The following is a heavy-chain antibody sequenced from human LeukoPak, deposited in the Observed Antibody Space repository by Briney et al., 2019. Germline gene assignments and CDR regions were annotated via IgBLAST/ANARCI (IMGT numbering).Heavy chain of an antibody. D-gene: IGHD2-2*01. CDR2: ISGSGGST. CDR1: GFTFSSYG. Sequence: PGGSLRLSCAASGFTFSSYGMHWVRQAPGKGLEWVSAISGSGGSTYYADSVKGRFTISRDNSKNTLYLQMNSLRAEDTAVYYCAKGSEYQLPHFFDYWGQGTLVTVSS. V-gene: IGHV3-23*01. J-gene: IGHJ4*02. CDR3: AKGSEYQLPHFFDY.